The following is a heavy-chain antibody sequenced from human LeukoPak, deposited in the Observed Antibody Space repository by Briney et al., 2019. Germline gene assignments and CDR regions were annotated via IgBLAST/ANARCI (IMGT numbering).Heavy chain of an antibody. D-gene: IGHD3-22*01. CDR2: IKQDGSEK. CDR1: GFTFSSYW. J-gene: IGHJ4*02. CDR3: ATEDYYDSSGYYFDY. V-gene: IGHV3-7*01. Sequence: GGSLRLSCAASGFTFSSYWMSWVRQAPGKGLEWVANIKQDGSEKYYVDSVRGRFTISRDNAKNSLYLQMNSLRAEDTAVYYCATEDYYDSSGYYFDYWGQGTLVTVSS.